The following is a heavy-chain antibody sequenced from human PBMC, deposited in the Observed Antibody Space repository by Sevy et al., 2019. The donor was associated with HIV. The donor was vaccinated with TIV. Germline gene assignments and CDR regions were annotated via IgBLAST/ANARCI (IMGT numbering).Heavy chain of an antibody. CDR3: ARDLEYSSGDYKGGYYFDY. D-gene: IGHD3-22*01. J-gene: IGHJ4*02. CDR1: GYTFIGYY. Sequence: ASVKVSCKASGYTFIGYYLHWVRQAPGQGLEWMGWINPKSGVTNYAQKFQGRVTMTRDTSISTAHMELSRLRSDDTAVYYCARDLEYSSGDYKGGYYFDYWGQGTLVTVSS. CDR2: INPKSGVT. V-gene: IGHV1-2*02.